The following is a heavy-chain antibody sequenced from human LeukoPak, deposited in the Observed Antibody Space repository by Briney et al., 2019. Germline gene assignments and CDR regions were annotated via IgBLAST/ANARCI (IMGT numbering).Heavy chain of an antibody. CDR2: ITSSGGST. Sequence: PGGSLRLSCAASGFTFSNYAMSWVRQAPGKGLDWVSIITSSGGSTWYADSVKGRFTIYRDNSKNTLYLQMNSLRAEDTAVYYCAKAPEYCSGGSCYGFSDYWGQGTLVTVSS. V-gene: IGHV3-23*01. CDR3: AKAPEYCSGGSCYGFSDY. CDR1: GFTFSNYA. J-gene: IGHJ4*02. D-gene: IGHD2-15*01.